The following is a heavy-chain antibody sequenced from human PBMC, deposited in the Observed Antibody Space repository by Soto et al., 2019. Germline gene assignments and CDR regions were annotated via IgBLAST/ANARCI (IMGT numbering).Heavy chain of an antibody. CDR2: IKQDGSEK. V-gene: IGHV3-7*05. Sequence: GGSLRLSCAASGFTFSRYWMSWVRQAPGKGLEWVANIKQDGSEKYYVDSVKGRFTISRDNAKNSLYLQMNSLRAEDTAVYYCARSYSSSWYLPTWYFDYWGQGTLVTVSS. CDR3: ARSYSSSWYLPTWYFDY. J-gene: IGHJ4*02. D-gene: IGHD6-13*01. CDR1: GFTFSRYW.